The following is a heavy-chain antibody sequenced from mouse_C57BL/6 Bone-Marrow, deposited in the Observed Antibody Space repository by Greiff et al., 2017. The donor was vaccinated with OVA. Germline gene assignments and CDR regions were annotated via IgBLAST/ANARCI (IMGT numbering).Heavy chain of an antibody. V-gene: IGHV1-26*01. CDR1: GYTFTDYY. J-gene: IGHJ4*01. Sequence: VQLQQSGPELVKPGASVKISCKASGYTFTDYYMNWVKQSHGKSLEWIGDINPNNGGTSYNQKFKGKATLTVDKSSSTAYMELRSLTSEDSAVYYCAKVPYYYDSSYVRYYAMDYWGQGTSVTVSS. CDR2: INPNNGGT. D-gene: IGHD1-1*01. CDR3: AKVPYYYDSSYVRYYAMDY.